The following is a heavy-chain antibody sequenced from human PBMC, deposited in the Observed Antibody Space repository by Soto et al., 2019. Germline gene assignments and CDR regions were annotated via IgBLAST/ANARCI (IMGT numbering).Heavy chain of an antibody. CDR3: ARGSEESYPGSRIFDL. Sequence: LRLSCAASGFTFSTYTMTWVRQAPGKGLERVSSVVGSGESTYYADSVKGRFTISRDNSKNTLYLLMSRLRAEDSALYFCARGSEESYPGSRIFDLWGRGTLVTVSS. D-gene: IGHD3-10*01. CDR2: VVGSGEST. CDR1: GFTFSTYT. V-gene: IGHV3-23*01. J-gene: IGHJ4*02.